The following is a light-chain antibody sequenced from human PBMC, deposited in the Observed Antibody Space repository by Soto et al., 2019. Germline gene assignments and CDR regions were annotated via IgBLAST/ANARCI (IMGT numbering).Light chain of an antibody. CDR2: GAS. Sequence: ENVLTQSPATLSVSPGERATLSCRTSQSIGTNLAWYQQKPGQAPRLLIYGASSRATGIPDRFSGSGSGTDFTLTISRLEPEDFAVYYCQQYGSSPYTFGQGTKLEIK. J-gene: IGKJ2*01. CDR3: QQYGSSPYT. V-gene: IGKV3-20*01. CDR1: QSIGTN.